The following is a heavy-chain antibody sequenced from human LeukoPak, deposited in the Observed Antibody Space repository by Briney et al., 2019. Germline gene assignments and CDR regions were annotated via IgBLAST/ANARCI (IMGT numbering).Heavy chain of an antibody. Sequence: ASVKVSCKASGYTFTGYYMHWVRQAPGQGLEWMGWINPNSGGTNYAQKFQGRVTMTRDTSISTAYMELSRLRSDDTAVYYCARDPLYGSGSYGPTMDVWGKGTTVTVSS. J-gene: IGHJ6*03. D-gene: IGHD3-10*01. CDR2: INPNSGGT. V-gene: IGHV1-2*02. CDR3: ARDPLYGSGSYGPTMDV. CDR1: GYTFTGYY.